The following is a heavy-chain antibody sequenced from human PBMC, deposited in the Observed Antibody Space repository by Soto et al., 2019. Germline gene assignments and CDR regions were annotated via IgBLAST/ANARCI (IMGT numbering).Heavy chain of an antibody. CDR2: ITPVLGTA. Sequence: QVQLVQSRAEVKKPGSSVKVSCKASADTFNSYSLSWLRQAPGQRLEWMGGITPVLGTADYAQSFEDRLTITADHYTSTVYMELSSLRSDDTAVYYCARSLERTTVTNWFDPWGQGALVTVSS. J-gene: IGHJ5*02. CDR1: ADTFNSYS. D-gene: IGHD4-17*01. V-gene: IGHV1-69*01. CDR3: ARSLERTTVTNWFDP.